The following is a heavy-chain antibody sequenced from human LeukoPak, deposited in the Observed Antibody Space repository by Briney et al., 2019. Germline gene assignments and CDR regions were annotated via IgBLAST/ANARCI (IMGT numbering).Heavy chain of an antibody. CDR3: ARGIVVVAATPVYFQH. J-gene: IGHJ1*01. CDR2: IKQDGSEK. V-gene: IGHV3-7*01. CDR1: GFTFSSYW. D-gene: IGHD2-15*01. Sequence: PGGSLRLSCAASGFTFSSYWMSWVRQAPGKGLEWVANIKQDGSEKYYVDSVKGRFTISRDNAKNSLYLQMNSLRAEDTAVYYCARGIVVVAATPVYFQHWGQGTLVTVSS.